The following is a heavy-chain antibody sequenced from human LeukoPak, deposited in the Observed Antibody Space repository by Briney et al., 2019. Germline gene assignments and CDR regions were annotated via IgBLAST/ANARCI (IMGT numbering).Heavy chain of an antibody. V-gene: IGHV1-69*04. CDR2: IIPILGIA. D-gene: IGHD6-13*01. CDR1: GGTFSSYA. Sequence: ASVKVSCKASGGTFSSYAISWVRQAPGQGLEWMGRIIPILGIANYAQKFQGRVTITADKSTSTAYMELSSPRSEDTAVYYCASQNSSSWTPFDYWGQGTLVTVSS. J-gene: IGHJ4*02. CDR3: ASQNSSSWTPFDY.